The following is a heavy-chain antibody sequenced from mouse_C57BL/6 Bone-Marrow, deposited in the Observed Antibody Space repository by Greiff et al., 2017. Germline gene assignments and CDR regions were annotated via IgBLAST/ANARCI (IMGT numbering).Heavy chain of an antibody. CDR1: GYSITSGYY. J-gene: IGHJ2*01. CDR3: ARGLYYGYDGGYYFDY. V-gene: IGHV3-6*01. Sequence: EVKLQESGPGLVKPSPSLSLTCSVTGYSITSGYYWNWIRQFPGNKLEWMGYISYDGSNNYNPSLKNRISITRDTSKNQFFLKLNSVTTEDTATYYCARGLYYGYDGGYYFDYWGQGTTLTVSA. CDR2: ISYDGSN. D-gene: IGHD2-2*01.